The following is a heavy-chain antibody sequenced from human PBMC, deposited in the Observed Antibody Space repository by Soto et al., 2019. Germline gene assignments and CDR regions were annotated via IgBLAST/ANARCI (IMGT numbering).Heavy chain of an antibody. CDR2: IRSKAYGGTT. J-gene: IGHJ4*02. V-gene: IGHV3-49*03. Sequence: PGGSLRLSCTASGFTFGDYAMSWFRQAPGKGLEWVGFIRSKAYGGTTEYAASVKGRFTISRDDSTSIAYLQMNSLKTEDTAVYYCGRDCWRWLARNSFDYWGLGTLVTVSS. D-gene: IGHD6-19*01. CDR3: GRDCWRWLARNSFDY. CDR1: GFTFGDYA.